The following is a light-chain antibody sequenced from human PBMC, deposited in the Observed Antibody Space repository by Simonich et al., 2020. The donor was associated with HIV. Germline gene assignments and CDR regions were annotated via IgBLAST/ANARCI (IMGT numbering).Light chain of an antibody. CDR2: WAS. Sequence: DIVMTQSPDSLAVSLGERATINRKSSQSVLYSSNNMNYFVWYQQKPGQPPKLLIYWASTRESGVPDRFSGSGSGTDFTLTISSLQAEDVAVYYCQQYGSSPPYTFGQGTKLEIK. CDR1: QSVLYSSNNMNY. CDR3: QQYGSSPPYT. J-gene: IGKJ2*01. V-gene: IGKV4-1*01.